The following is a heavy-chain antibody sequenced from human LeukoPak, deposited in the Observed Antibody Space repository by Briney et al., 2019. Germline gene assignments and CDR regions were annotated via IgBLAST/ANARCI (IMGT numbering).Heavy chain of an antibody. CDR1: GYSFSSYW. CDR2: IYPGDSDT. D-gene: IGHD6-6*01. V-gene: IGHV5-51*01. CDR3: ARYSSSKCLDY. Sequence: GESLKISCQASGYSFSSYWIGWVRQLPGKGLEWMGAIYPGDSDTRYSPSFQGQVTISADKSISTAYLQWSSLKASDTAMYYCARYSSSKCLDYWGQGTLVTVSS. J-gene: IGHJ4*02.